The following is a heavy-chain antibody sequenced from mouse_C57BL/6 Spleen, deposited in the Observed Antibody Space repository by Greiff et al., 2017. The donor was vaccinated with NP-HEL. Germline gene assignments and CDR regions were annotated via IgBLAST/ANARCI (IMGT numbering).Heavy chain of an antibody. D-gene: IGHD1-1*01. V-gene: IGHV5-4*01. CDR1: GFTFSSYA. Sequence: EVQLVESGGGLVKPGGSLKLSCAASGFTFSSYAMSWVRQTPEKRLEWVATISDGGSYTYYPDNVKGRFTISRDNAKNNLYLQMSHLKSEDTAMYYCAREGFGTVVAFDYWGQGTTLTVSS. CDR3: AREGFGTVVAFDY. J-gene: IGHJ2*01. CDR2: ISDGGSYT.